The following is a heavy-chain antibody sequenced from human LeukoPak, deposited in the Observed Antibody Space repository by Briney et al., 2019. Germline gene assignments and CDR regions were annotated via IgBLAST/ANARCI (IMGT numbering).Heavy chain of an antibody. CDR3: ARDSRLQGFDY. Sequence: SETLSLTCTVSGGSISSYYWSWIRQPPGKGLEWIGYIYYSGSTNYNPSLRSRVTISVDTSKNQFSLKLSSVTAADTAVYYCARDSRLQGFDYWGQGTLVTVSS. J-gene: IGHJ4*02. CDR2: IYYSGST. CDR1: GGSISSYY. V-gene: IGHV4-59*01. D-gene: IGHD2-15*01.